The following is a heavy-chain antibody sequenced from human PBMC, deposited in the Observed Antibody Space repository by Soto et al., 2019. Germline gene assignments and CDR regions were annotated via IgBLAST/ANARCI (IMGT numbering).Heavy chain of an antibody. D-gene: IGHD5-12*01. CDR1: GFTFSSYS. J-gene: IGHJ4*02. Sequence: GGSLRLSCAASGFTFSSYSMNWVRQAPGKGLEWVSSISSSSSYIYYADSVKGRFTISRDNAKNSRYLQMNILRAEDTAVYYCARARDGYNCFDDWGQGTRVTVSS. CDR3: ARARDGYNCFDD. V-gene: IGHV3-21*01. CDR2: ISSSSSYI.